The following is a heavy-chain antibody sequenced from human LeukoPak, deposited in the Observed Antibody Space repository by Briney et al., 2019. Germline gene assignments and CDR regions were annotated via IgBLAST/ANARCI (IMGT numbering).Heavy chain of an antibody. CDR3: ARGLNQYDFWSGYYRSKYYFDY. D-gene: IGHD3-3*01. CDR2: INQSGST. J-gene: IGHJ4*02. CDR1: GGSFSGYY. Sequence: SETLSLTCAVYGGSFSGYYWSWIRQPPGKGLEWIGEINQSGSTNYNPSLKSRVTISVDTSKNQFSLKLSSVTAADTAVYYCARGLNQYDFWSGYYRSKYYFDYWGQGTLVTVSS. V-gene: IGHV4-34*01.